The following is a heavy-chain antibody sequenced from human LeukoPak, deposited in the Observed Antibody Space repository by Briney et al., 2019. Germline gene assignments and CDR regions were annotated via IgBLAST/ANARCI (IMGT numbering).Heavy chain of an antibody. V-gene: IGHV3-74*01. CDR3: ARDRWQIGWFDP. D-gene: IGHD5-24*01. CDR2: INSDGSGT. Sequence: GGSLRLSCAASGFTFSSYSMNWVRQAPGKGLVWVSRINSDGSGTSYADSVKGRFTISRDNAKNTLYLQVNSLRAEDTAVYYCARDRWQIGWFDPWGQGTLVTVSS. J-gene: IGHJ5*02. CDR1: GFTFSSYS.